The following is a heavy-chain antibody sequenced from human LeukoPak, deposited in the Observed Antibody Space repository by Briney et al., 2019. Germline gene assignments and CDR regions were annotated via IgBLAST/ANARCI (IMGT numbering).Heavy chain of an antibody. CDR1: GGSINSHY. CDR3: VRRDTGWNYFDY. V-gene: IGHV4-59*08. J-gene: IGHJ4*02. Sequence: PSETLSLTCAVSGGSINSHYWGWIRQPPGKGLQWIVDIYYTGKNNYNPSLKSTVTISLDTSKDHLSLNLTSVLAADTAIYYCVRRDTGWNYFDYWGQGILVTVSS. D-gene: IGHD6-19*01. CDR2: IYYTGKN.